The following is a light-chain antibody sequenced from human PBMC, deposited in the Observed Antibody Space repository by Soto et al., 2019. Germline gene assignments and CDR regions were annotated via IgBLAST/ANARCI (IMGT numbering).Light chain of an antibody. J-gene: IGKJ3*01. CDR1: QGISSY. V-gene: IGKV1-8*01. Sequence: AIRMTQSPSSFSASTGDRVTITCRASQGISSYLAWYQQKPGKAPKLLIYAASTFQSGVPSRFSGSGSGTDFTLTISCLQSEDFATYYCQQYYSYPPWTFGPGTKVDIK. CDR3: QQYYSYPPWT. CDR2: AAS.